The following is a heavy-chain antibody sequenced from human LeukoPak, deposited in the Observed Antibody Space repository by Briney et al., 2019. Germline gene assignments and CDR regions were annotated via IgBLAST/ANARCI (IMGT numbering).Heavy chain of an antibody. V-gene: IGHV3-23*01. CDR1: GFTFSNFA. D-gene: IGHD3-10*01. CDR3: AKMSYARGRYASGSH. J-gene: IGHJ4*01. CDR2: ITDSGVST. Sequence: PGGSLRLSRAASGFTFSNFAMRWVRQAPGRGLEWVTSITDSGVSTFYADSLSGRFTITRDNSKHTLCLQMKSVRAADTATYYGAKMSYARGRYASGSHWGQGTLVAVSS.